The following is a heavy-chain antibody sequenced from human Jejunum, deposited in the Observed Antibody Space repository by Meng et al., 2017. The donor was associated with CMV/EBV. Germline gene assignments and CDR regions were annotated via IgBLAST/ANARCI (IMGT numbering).Heavy chain of an antibody. D-gene: IGHD6-25*01. V-gene: IGHV4-30-4*01. J-gene: IGHJ5*02. CDR2: VYYSGTT. CDR3: VLMIPADTNYFDP. Sequence: GGSIISGDRYWTWIRQSPGKGLEWIGNVYYSGTTSYNRSLKSRVTISVDTSKNQFSLKLASVIAADTAVYYCVLMIPADTNYFDPWGQGTLVTAPQ. CDR1: GGSIISGDRY.